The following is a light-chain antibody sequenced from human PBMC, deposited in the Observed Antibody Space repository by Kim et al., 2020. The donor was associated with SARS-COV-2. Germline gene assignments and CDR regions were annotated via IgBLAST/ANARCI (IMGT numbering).Light chain of an antibody. CDR3: AEWDDTLNGPV. V-gene: IGLV1-44*01. CDR1: SSNIGIAT. Sequence: GQTVNMSCSGSSSNIGIATVTWYQQLPGTVPKLLIYDNDRRPSGVPDRFSGSKSGSSASLTISGLQSEDEGDYYCAEWDDTLNGPVFGGGTQLTVL. J-gene: IGLJ2*01. CDR2: DND.